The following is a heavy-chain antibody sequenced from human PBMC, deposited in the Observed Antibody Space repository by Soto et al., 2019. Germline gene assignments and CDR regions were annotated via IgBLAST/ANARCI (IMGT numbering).Heavy chain of an antibody. D-gene: IGHD2-15*01. CDR2: ISYDGSNK. CDR3: AKERDIVVVVAASEYFQH. Sequence: GGSLRLSCAASGFTFSSYGMHWVRQAPGKGLEWVAVISYDGSNKYYADSVKGRFTISRDNSKNTLYLQMNSLRAEDTAVYYCAKERDIVVVVAASEYFQHWGQGTLVTVSS. CDR1: GFTFSSYG. V-gene: IGHV3-30*18. J-gene: IGHJ1*01.